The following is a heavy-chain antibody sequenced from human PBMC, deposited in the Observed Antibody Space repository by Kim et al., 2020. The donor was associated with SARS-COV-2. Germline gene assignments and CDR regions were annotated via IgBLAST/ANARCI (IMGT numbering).Heavy chain of an antibody. CDR3: ASTSSWDTGRCDP. Sequence: GGSLRLSCAAFGFTFRSYAMNWVRQAPGKGLEWVAVISYDGTNKYYADSVKGRFTISRDNSKNTLYLQMNSLRAEDTAMYYCASTSSWDTGRCDPWCQG. D-gene: IGHD6-13*01. V-gene: IGHV3-30*04. J-gene: IGHJ5*02. CDR1: GFTFRSYA. CDR2: ISYDGTNK.